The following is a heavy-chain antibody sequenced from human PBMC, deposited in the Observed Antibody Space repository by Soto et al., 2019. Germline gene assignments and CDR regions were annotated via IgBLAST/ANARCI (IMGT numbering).Heavy chain of an antibody. V-gene: IGHV3-23*01. CDR2: ISGSGGST. J-gene: IGHJ4*02. CDR3: AKDASPRGYSYGYPDY. CDR1: GFTFSSYA. D-gene: IGHD5-18*01. Sequence: EVQLLESGGGLVQPGGSLRLSCAASGFTFSSYAMSWVRQAPGKGLEWVSAISGSGGSTYYADSVKGRFTISRDNSKNTLYLQMNSLRAEDTAVYYCAKDASPRGYSYGYPDYWGQGTLVTVSS.